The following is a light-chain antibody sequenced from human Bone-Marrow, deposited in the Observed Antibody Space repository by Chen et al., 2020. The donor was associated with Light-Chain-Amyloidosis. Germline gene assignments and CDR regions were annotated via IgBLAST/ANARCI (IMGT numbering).Light chain of an antibody. J-gene: IGLJ2*01. CDR1: NSNIGNNH. CDR2: DNN. CDR3: GTWDSSLSVVI. Sequence: QSVFTQPPSVSAAPGQQVTISCSGSNSNIGNNHVSWYQQFPGTAPKLLIYDNNKRPSGIPDRFSGSKSGTSATLGITGLQTGDEADYYCGTWDSSLSVVIFGGGTELTVL. V-gene: IGLV1-51*01.